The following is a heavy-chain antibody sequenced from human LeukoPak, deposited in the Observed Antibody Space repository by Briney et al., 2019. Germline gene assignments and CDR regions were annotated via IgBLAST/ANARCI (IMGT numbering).Heavy chain of an antibody. CDR1: GGSISSGGYY. J-gene: IGHJ3*02. CDR2: IYYSGST. Sequence: SETLSLTCTVSGGSISSGGYYWSWIRQHPGKGLEWIGYIYYSGSTYYNPSLKSRVTISVDASKNQFSLKLSSVTAADTAVYYCARLSTLMGDAFDIWGQGTMVTVSS. V-gene: IGHV4-31*03. D-gene: IGHD2-8*01. CDR3: ARLSTLMGDAFDI.